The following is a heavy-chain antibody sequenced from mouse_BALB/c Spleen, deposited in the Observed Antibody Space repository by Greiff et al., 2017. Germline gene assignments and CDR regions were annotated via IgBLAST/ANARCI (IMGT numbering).Heavy chain of an antibody. V-gene: IGHV5-12-2*01. D-gene: IGHD2-10*02. J-gene: IGHJ4*01. CDR2: ISNGGGST. Sequence: EVQLVESGGGLVQPGGSLKLSCAASGFTFSSYTMSWVRQTPEKRLEWVAYISNGGGSTYYPDTVKGRCTISRDNAKNTRYLQMSSLKSEDTSMYYCARQWYCNYGLYAMDYWGQGTSVTVSS. CDR3: ARQWYCNYGLYAMDY. CDR1: GFTFSSYT.